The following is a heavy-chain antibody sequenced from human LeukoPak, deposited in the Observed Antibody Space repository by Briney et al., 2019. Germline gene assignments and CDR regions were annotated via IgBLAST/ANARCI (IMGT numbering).Heavy chain of an antibody. CDR1: GGSISSYY. Sequence: SETLSLTCTVSGGSISSYYWTWIRQPAGKRLEWIGRIYTSGSTDYNPSLKSRVTMSVDTSKSQFSLRLSSVTAADTAVYYCAREDPLIHDFGYWGQGTLVTVSS. CDR2: IYTSGST. J-gene: IGHJ4*02. D-gene: IGHD5-18*01. V-gene: IGHV4-4*07. CDR3: AREDPLIHDFGY.